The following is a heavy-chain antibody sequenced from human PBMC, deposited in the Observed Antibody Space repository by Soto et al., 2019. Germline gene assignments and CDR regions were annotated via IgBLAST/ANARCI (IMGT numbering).Heavy chain of an antibody. CDR2: VSPPFRTS. D-gene: IGHD3-10*01. Sequence: QVQLVQSGAEVKKPGSSVKVSCKTSGVSFNNNGIGWVRQAPGHGLEWMGGVSPPFRTSTYARKFQGRISITADVSTGTVNMELSSLTSEDTAQYYCARVLYYGSGSYSPYGMDVWGQGTTVTVSS. CDR3: ARVLYYGSGSYSPYGMDV. CDR1: GVSFNNNG. V-gene: IGHV1-69*01. J-gene: IGHJ6*02.